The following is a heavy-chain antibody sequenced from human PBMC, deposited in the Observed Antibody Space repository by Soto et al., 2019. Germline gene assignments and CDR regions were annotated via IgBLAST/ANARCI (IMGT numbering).Heavy chain of an antibody. J-gene: IGHJ4*02. CDR2: IIPIFGTA. Sequence: SVKVSCKASGGSFSNFGISWVRQAPGQGLEWMGGIIPIFGTANYAQKFQGRVTITADKSTSTAYMELSSLRSEDTAVYYCARRATGVDYWGQGTLVTVSS. CDR3: ARRATGVDY. D-gene: IGHD2-8*01. CDR1: GGSFSNFG. V-gene: IGHV1-69*06.